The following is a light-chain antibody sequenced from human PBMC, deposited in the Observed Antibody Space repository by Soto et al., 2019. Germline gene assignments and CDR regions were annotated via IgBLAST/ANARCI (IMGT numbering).Light chain of an antibody. CDR2: EVN. CDR3: TSYAGGNNV. Sequence: QSALTQPPSASGSPGQSVTISCTGNSSDVGGYNYVSWYQQHPGKVPKLMVYEVNKRPSGVPARFSGSKSGNTASLTVSGLQADDEADYYCTSYAGGNNVFGTGTKLTVL. CDR1: SSDVGGYNY. J-gene: IGLJ1*01. V-gene: IGLV2-8*01.